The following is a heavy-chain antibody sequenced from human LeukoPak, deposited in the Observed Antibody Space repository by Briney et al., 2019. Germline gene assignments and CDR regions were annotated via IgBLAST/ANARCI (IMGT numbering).Heavy chain of an antibody. Sequence: GGSLRLPCAASGFTFSSYWMSWVRQAPGKGLEWVANIKEDGGEQYYVDSVKGRFTISRDNAKDSLYLQMNSLRAEDTAVYYCASQMDRWFGESLMNYWGQGTLVTVSS. J-gene: IGHJ4*02. CDR1: GFTFSSYW. CDR3: ASQMDRWFGESLMNY. D-gene: IGHD3-10*01. CDR2: IKEDGGEQ. V-gene: IGHV3-7*05.